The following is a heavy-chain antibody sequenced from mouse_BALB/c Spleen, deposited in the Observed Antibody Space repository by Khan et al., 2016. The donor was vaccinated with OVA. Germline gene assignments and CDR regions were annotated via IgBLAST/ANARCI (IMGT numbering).Heavy chain of an antibody. J-gene: IGHJ2*01. CDR2: INTYTGKP. CDR1: GYTFTDYV. D-gene: IGHD2-13*01. V-gene: IGHV9-3-1*01. Sequence: QIQLVQSGPELKKPGETVKISCKASGYTFTDYVMNWVKQSPGKGLKWMGWINTYTGKPTYADDFKGRFAFSLETSASTAYLRSNSLKNEDTATYFVTRFPGGYWGQGTTLTVSS. CDR3: TRFPGGY.